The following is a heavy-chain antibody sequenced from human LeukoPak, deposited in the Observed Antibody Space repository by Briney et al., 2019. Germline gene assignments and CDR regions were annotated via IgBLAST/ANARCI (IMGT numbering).Heavy chain of an antibody. CDR1: GFTFSSYA. J-gene: IGHJ2*01. D-gene: IGHD4-17*01. CDR2: ISGSGGST. Sequence: GGSLRLSCAASGFTFSSYAMSWVRQAPGKGLEWVSAISGSGGSTYYADSVKGRFTISRDNSKNTLYLQMNSLRAGDTAVYYCARTVTTSDWYLDLWGRGTLVTVSS. V-gene: IGHV3-23*01. CDR3: ARTVTTSDWYLDL.